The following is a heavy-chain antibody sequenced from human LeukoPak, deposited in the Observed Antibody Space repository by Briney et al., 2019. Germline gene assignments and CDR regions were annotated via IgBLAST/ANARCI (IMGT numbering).Heavy chain of an antibody. J-gene: IGHJ5*02. CDR1: GFTFSSYG. Sequence: GGSLRLSCAASGFTFSSYGMHWVRQAPGKGLEWVAVISYDGSNKYYADSVKGRFTFYRDNSKNTLYLQMNSLRDEDTAVYHCAKDSRAAGVNWFDPWGQGTLVTVSS. CDR3: AKDSRAAGVNWFDP. V-gene: IGHV3-30*18. D-gene: IGHD6-13*01. CDR2: ISYDGSNK.